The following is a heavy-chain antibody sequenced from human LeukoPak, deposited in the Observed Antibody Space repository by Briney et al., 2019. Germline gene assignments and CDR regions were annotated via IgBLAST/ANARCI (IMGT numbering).Heavy chain of an antibody. CDR3: ARHSDYYYDSSGYQDY. J-gene: IGHJ4*02. Sequence: SETLSLTCAVYGGSFSGYYWSWIRQPPGKGLEWIGEINHSGSTNYNPSLKSRVTISVDTSKNQFSLKLSSVTAADTAVYYCARHSDYYYDSSGYQDYWGQGTLVTVSS. CDR2: INHSGST. CDR1: GGSFSGYY. V-gene: IGHV4-34*01. D-gene: IGHD3-22*01.